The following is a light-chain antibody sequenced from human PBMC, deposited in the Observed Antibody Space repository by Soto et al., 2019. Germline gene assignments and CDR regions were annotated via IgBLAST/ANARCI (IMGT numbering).Light chain of an antibody. CDR3: CSYAGSFTWV. J-gene: IGLJ3*02. CDR2: DVT. CDR1: SSDLGGSNY. V-gene: IGLV2-11*01. Sequence: QSALTQPRSVSGSPGQSVTISCSGTSSDLGGSNYVSWYQHHPGKAPKLMIYDVTLRPSGVPDRFSGSKSGNTASLTISGRQAADEADYYCCSYAGSFTWVFGGGPQLTV.